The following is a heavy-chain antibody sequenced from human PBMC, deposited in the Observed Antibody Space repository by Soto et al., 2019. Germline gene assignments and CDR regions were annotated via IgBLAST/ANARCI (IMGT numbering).Heavy chain of an antibody. V-gene: IGHV4-30-4*01. CDR2: IFYSVTA. J-gene: IGHJ1*01. Sequence: SETPSLTCTVYGGYISSGNHYWSWILHPPGKGLEWIGYIFYSVTAYYNPSLKSRLTISVDTSKNQFSLKLSSVTAADTAVYYCARTAYGTAYSERWGQGFRVRVSS. D-gene: IGHD1-1*01. CDR1: GGYISSGNHY. CDR3: ARTAYGTAYSER.